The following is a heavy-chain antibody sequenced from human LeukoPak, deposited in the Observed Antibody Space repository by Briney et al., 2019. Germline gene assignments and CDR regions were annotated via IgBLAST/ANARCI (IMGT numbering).Heavy chain of an antibody. J-gene: IGHJ6*03. D-gene: IGHD4-17*01. CDR3: TTMPPTVTTYRYYYYYMDV. Sequence: PGGSLRLSCAASGFTFSNAWMSWVRQAPGKGLEWVGRIKSKTDGGTTDYAAPVKGRFTISRDDSKNTLYLQMNSLKTEDTAVYYCTTMPPTVTTYRYYYYYMDVWGQGTLVTVSS. CDR1: GFTFSNAW. CDR2: IKSKTDGGTT. V-gene: IGHV3-15*01.